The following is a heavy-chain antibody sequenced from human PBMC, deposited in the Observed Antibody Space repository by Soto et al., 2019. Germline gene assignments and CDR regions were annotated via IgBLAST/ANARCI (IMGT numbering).Heavy chain of an antibody. CDR3: ARHVGNSPPGS. CDR1: GGSFSGYY. D-gene: IGHD1-26*01. V-gene: IGHV4-34*01. Sequence: SETLSLTCAVYGGSFSGYYWSWIRQPPGKGLEWIGSMYYSGSAYYNPSLKSRVTISVDTSKNQFSLKLTSVTAADTAVYHCARHVGNSPPGSWGQGTLVTVSS. CDR2: MYYSGSA. J-gene: IGHJ4*02.